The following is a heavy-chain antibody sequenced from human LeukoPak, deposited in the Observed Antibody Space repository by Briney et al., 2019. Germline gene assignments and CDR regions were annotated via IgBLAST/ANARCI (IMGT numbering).Heavy chain of an antibody. CDR2: IYYSGST. Sequence: PSETLSLICAVSGYSISSGYYWGWIRQPPGKGLEWIGSIYYSGSTSYNPSLKSRVTISVDTSKNQFSLKLSSVTAADTAVYYCARHKMGYYDSSGYHNWFDPWGQGTLVTVSS. D-gene: IGHD3-22*01. CDR1: GYSISSGYY. J-gene: IGHJ5*02. V-gene: IGHV4-38-2*01. CDR3: ARHKMGYYDSSGYHNWFDP.